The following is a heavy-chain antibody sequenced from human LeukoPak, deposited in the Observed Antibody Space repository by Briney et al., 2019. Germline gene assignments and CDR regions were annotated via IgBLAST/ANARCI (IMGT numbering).Heavy chain of an antibody. CDR3: ARGAAPDIAARPLDY. CDR2: ISYDGSNK. D-gene: IGHD6-6*01. J-gene: IGHJ4*02. Sequence: GGSLRLSCAASGFTFSSYAMHWVRQAPGKGLEWAAVISYDGSNKYYADSVKGRFTISRDNSKNTLYLQMNSLRAEDTAVYYCARGAAPDIAARPLDYWGQGTLVTVSS. CDR1: GFTFSSYA. V-gene: IGHV3-30*04.